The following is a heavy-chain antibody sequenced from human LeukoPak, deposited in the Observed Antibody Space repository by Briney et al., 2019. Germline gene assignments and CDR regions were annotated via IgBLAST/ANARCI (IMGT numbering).Heavy chain of an antibody. D-gene: IGHD3-22*01. CDR2: IWYDGSNK. Sequence: PGGSLRLSCGASGFIFSTYAMHWVRQAPGKGLEWVTFIWYDGSNKYYADSVKGRFIISRDNSKNTLYLQMNSLRPEDTAVYYCASKDPYDSRAYLLDYWGQGTLVTVSS. CDR3: ASKDPYDSRAYLLDY. CDR1: GFIFSTYA. J-gene: IGHJ4*02. V-gene: IGHV3-30*02.